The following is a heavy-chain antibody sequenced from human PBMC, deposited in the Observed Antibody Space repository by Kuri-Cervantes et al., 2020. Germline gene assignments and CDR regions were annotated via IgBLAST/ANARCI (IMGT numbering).Heavy chain of an antibody. J-gene: IGHJ3*02. CDR2: INPNSGGT. D-gene: IGHD3-22*01. V-gene: IGHV1-2*02. CDR1: GYTFTGYY. Sequence: ASVKVPCKASGYTFTGYYMHWVRQAPGQGLEWMGWINPNSGGTNYAQKFQGRVTMTRDTSISTAYMALSRLRSDDTAVYYCARQIVVDAFDIWGQGTMVTVSS. CDR3: ARQIVVDAFDI.